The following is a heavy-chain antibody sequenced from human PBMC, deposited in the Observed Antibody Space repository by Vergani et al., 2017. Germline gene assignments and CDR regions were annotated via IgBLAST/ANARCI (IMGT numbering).Heavy chain of an antibody. Sequence: EVQMVESGGHLVQPGGSLRLSCAASGFTLSRYWLSWVRQAPGKGLEWVSGLTASGSGISYADSVRGRFTISRDNSKNTLFLQMDSLRAEDTAVYYCAKSGWLQHFGAHYFDSWGQGILVTVSS. CDR3: AKSGWLQHFGAHYFDS. D-gene: IGHD5-24*01. J-gene: IGHJ4*02. CDR1: GFTLSRYW. CDR2: LTASGSGI. V-gene: IGHV3-23*04.